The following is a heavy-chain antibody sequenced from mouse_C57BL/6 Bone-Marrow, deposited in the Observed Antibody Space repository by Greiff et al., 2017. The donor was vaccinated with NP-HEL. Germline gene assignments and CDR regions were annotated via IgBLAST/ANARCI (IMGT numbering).Heavy chain of an antibody. CDR1: GYTFTSYW. Sequence: QVQLQQPGAELVKPGASVKLSCKASGYTFTSYWMHWVKQKPGRGLEWIGRIDPNSGGTKYNEKFKSKATLTVDKPSRSAYMQLSSLTSEDSAVYYCARRDYGGTYWYCDVWGTGTTVTVSS. CDR3: ARRDYGGTYWYCDV. D-gene: IGHD2-4*01. V-gene: IGHV1-72*01. J-gene: IGHJ1*03. CDR2: IDPNSGGT.